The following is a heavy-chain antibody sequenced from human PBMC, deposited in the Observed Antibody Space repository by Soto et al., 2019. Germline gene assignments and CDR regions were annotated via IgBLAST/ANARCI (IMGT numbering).Heavy chain of an antibody. CDR1: GYTFSNYA. Sequence: ASVKVSCKTSGYTFSNYAISWVRQAPGQGLEWMGWVSPYNGNANYTEKFQGRVSMTTDTSTTTAYMELTSLTSDDTAIYYCARESSLIMAASAYWGQGTLVTVSS. CDR2: VSPYNGNA. J-gene: IGHJ4*02. CDR3: ARESSLIMAASAY. V-gene: IGHV1-18*04. D-gene: IGHD2-8*01.